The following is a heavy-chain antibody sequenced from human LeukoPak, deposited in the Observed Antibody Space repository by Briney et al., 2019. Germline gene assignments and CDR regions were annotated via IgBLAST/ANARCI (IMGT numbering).Heavy chain of an antibody. CDR3: ARDFVSKGMYY. D-gene: IGHD5/OR15-5a*01. J-gene: IGHJ4*02. V-gene: IGHV4-4*02. CDR2: IYHSGST. Sequence: PSETLSLTCAVSGGSISSSNWWSWVRQPPGKGLEWIGEIYHSGSTNYNPSLKSRVTISVDKSENQFSLKLSSVTAADTAVYYCARDFVSKGMYYWGQGTLVTVSS. CDR1: GGSISSSNW.